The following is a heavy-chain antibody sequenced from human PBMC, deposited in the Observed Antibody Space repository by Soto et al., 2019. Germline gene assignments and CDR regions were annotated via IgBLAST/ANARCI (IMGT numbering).Heavy chain of an antibody. CDR1: GGTFSSYT. J-gene: IGHJ6*02. V-gene: IGHV1-69*02. CDR3: ASLMSSGYYYGMDV. D-gene: IGHD3-10*01. Sequence: SVKVSCKASGGTFSSYTISWVRQAPGQGLEWMGRIIPTLGIANYAQKFQGIVTITADKSTSTAYMELSSLRSEDTAVYYCASLMSSGYYYGMDVWGQGTTVTSP. CDR2: IIPTLGIA.